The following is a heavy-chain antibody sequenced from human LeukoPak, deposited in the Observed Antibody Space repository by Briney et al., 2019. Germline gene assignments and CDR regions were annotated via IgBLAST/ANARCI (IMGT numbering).Heavy chain of an antibody. J-gene: IGHJ5*02. Sequence: PGGSLRLSCAASGFTFSAYAMTWVRQAPGKGLEWVSTISGSGGSTYYADSVKGRFTISRDNSKNTLYLQMNSLRAEDTAVYYCAKHLDCSSTSCYDNWFDPWGQGTLVTVSS. V-gene: IGHV3-23*01. D-gene: IGHD2-2*01. CDR2: ISGSGGST. CDR3: AKHLDCSSTSCYDNWFDP. CDR1: GFTFSAYA.